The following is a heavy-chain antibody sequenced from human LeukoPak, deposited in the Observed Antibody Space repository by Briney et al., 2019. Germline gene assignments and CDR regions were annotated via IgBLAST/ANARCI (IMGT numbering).Heavy chain of an antibody. V-gene: IGHV4-34*01. CDR2: INHSGST. D-gene: IGHD6-6*01. CDR1: GGSFSGYY. J-gene: IGHJ4*02. Sequence: SETLSLTCAVYGGSFSGYYRSWIRQPPGKGLEWIGEINHSGSTNYNPSLKSRVTISVDTSKNQFSLKLSSVTAADTAVYYCAKDVGSSAWDYWGQGNLVSVSS. CDR3: AKDVGSSAWDY.